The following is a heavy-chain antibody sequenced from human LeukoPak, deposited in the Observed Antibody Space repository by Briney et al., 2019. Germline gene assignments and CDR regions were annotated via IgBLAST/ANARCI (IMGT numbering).Heavy chain of an antibody. CDR2: ITSSGAAT. J-gene: IGHJ4*02. Sequence: GGSLRLSCAASGFTFSSYAVSWVRQAPGKGLEWVSSITSSGAATYYADSVKGRFTISRDNSDNTLYLQMNSLRTEDTAVYYCAKDRPNYYGSNGHYYKLNGDCWGQGTLVTVSS. V-gene: IGHV3-23*01. CDR1: GFTFSSYA. D-gene: IGHD3-22*01. CDR3: AKDRPNYYGSNGHYYKLNGDC.